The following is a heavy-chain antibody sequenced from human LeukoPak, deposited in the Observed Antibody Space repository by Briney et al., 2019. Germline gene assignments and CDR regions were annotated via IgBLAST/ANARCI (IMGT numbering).Heavy chain of an antibody. CDR3: AKGHLGGGSVWYFDL. J-gene: IGHJ2*01. V-gene: IGHV3-23*01. CDR1: GFTFSRYA. Sequence: PGGSLRLSCAASGFTFSRYAMSWVRQAPGKGLDWVSDITGSGGGTYYTDSVKGRFTISRDNSKNTLYLQMNSLRAEDTAVYYCAKGHLGGGSVWYFDLWGRGTLVTVSS. CDR2: ITGSGGGT. D-gene: IGHD2-15*01.